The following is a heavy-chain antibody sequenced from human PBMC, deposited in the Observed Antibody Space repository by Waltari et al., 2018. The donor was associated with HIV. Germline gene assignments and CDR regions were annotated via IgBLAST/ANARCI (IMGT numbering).Heavy chain of an antibody. CDR3: SRVGESRYYYYMDV. V-gene: IGHV3-49*04. CDR1: GFTFGDYA. J-gene: IGHJ6*03. CDR2: IRSKAYGGTT. D-gene: IGHD3-10*01. Sequence: EVQLVESGGALVQPGRSLRLSCTASGFTFGDYAMSWVRQAPGKGLEWVGFIRSKAYGGTTEYAASVKGRFTISRDDSKSIAFLQMNSLKTEDTALYYCSRVGESRYYYYMDVWGKGTTVTVSS.